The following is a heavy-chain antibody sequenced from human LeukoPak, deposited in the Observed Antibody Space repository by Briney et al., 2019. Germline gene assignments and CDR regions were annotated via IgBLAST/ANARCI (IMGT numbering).Heavy chain of an antibody. Sequence: ASVKVSCKASGYSFISYGVSWVRQGPGQGLEWMGWISPHSGNTNSAQKFQGRVTMTTDTYTSTAYMELRSLRSDDTDVYYCARTYYGSGTYYTFWGQGTPVTVSS. CDR2: ISPHSGNT. CDR1: GYSFISYG. J-gene: IGHJ4*02. V-gene: IGHV1-18*04. CDR3: ARTYYGSGTYYTF. D-gene: IGHD3-10*01.